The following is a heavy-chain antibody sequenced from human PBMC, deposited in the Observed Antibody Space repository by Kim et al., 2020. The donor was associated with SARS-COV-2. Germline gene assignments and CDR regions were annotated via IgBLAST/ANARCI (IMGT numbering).Heavy chain of an antibody. J-gene: IGHJ4*02. V-gene: IGHV5-10-1*01. CDR3: ARRRQDYGDALDY. D-gene: IGHD4-17*01. Sequence: SGPSLQGHVTISVDKSISTAYLQWSSLQASDTALYYCARRRQDYGDALDYWGQGTLLTVSS.